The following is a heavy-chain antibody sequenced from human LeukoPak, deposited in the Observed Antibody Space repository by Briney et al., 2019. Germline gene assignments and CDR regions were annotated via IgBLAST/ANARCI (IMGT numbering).Heavy chain of an antibody. CDR1: GGSISSSSYY. CDR2: IYYSGST. D-gene: IGHD3-10*01. V-gene: IGHV4-39*07. Sequence: PSETLSLTCTVSGGSISSSSYYWGWIRQPPGKGLEWIGSIYYSGSTYYNPSLKSRVTISVDTSKNQFSLKLSSVTAAVTGVYYCARSLGDYGSGSYYYWGQATMVSVSS. J-gene: IGHJ4*02. CDR3: ARSLGDYGSGSYYY.